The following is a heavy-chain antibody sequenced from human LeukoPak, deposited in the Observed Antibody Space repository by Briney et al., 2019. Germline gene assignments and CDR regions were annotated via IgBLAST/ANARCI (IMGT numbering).Heavy chain of an antibody. D-gene: IGHD3-10*01. V-gene: IGHV4-34*01. CDR2: INHSGST. CDR1: GGSFSGYY. J-gene: IGHJ4*02. CDR3: ARRPVWFGELSY. Sequence: SETLSLTCAVYGGSFSGYYWSWIRQPPGKGLEWIGEINHSGSTNYNPSLKSQVTISVDTSKNQFSLKPSSVTAADTAVYYCARRPVWFGELSYWGQGTLVTVSS.